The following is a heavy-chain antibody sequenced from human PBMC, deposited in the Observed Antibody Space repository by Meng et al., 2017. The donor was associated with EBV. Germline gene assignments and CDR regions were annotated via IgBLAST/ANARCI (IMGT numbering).Heavy chain of an antibody. J-gene: IGHJ4*02. D-gene: IGHD4-23*01. CDR1: GGCFSCYY. CDR2: NNESASN. Sequence: QEPIPTLVTVLVKLSVTLSITCAVYGGCFSCYYWSWHRQPTGMGWKWIGENNESASNTHTPYRKIRVTICVDTYQNPFTLKLSSVTDADTYVYSCASSDGGVLNYWGQGTLVTVSS. CDR3: ASSDGGVLNY. V-gene: IGHV4-34*01.